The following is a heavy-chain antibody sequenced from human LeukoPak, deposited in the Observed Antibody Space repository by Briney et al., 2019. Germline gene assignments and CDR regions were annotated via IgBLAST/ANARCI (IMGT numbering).Heavy chain of an antibody. CDR3: ARSRYYDSSAYYYSFDC. CDR2: ISSSGSTI. Sequence: PGGSLRLSCAASGFTFSSYEMIWVRQAPGKGLEWVSYISSSGSTIYYADSVKGRFTISRDNAKNSLYLQMDSLRAEDTAVYYCARSRYYDSSAYYYSFDCWGQGTLVTVSS. J-gene: IGHJ4*02. CDR1: GFTFSSYE. D-gene: IGHD3-22*01. V-gene: IGHV3-48*03.